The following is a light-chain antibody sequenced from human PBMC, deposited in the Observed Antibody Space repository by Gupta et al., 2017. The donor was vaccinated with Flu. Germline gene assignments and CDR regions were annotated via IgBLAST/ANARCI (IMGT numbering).Light chain of an antibody. V-gene: IGLV2-14*01. CDR2: EVT. CDR3: SSYATTDTLV. J-gene: IGLJ1*01. Sequence: SITISCTGTRGDIGDYKYVSWYQQVPGKAPKLIIFEVTNRPAGISSRFSGSKSGNTASLTISGLQAEDEADYFCSSYATTDTLVFGSGTTVTV. CDR1: RGDIGDYKY.